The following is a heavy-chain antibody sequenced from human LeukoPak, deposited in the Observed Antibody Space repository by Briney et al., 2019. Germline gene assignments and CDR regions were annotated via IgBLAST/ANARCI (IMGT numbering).Heavy chain of an antibody. CDR3: ARFGTYYYGSGAVGYFDY. CDR2: INPNSGGT. J-gene: IGHJ4*02. V-gene: IGHV1-2*02. D-gene: IGHD3-10*01. CDR1: GYTFTGYY. Sequence: ASVKVSCKASGYTFTGYYMQWVRQAPGQGLEWMGWINPNSGGTNYAQKFQGRVTMTRDTSISTAYMELSRLRSDDTAVYYCARFGTYYYGSGAVGYFDYWGQGTLVTVSS.